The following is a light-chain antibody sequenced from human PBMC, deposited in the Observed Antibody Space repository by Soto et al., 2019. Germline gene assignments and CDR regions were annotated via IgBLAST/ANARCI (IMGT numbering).Light chain of an antibody. CDR1: SSNIGAGYD. V-gene: IGLV1-40*01. J-gene: IGLJ3*02. Sequence: QSVLTQPPSVSGAPGQRVTISRTGSSSNIGAGYDVHWYQQLPGTAPKLLIYGNSNRPSGVPDRLSGSKSGTSASLAITGLQAEDEADYYCQSYDSSLSNWVFGGGTKLTVL. CDR3: QSYDSSLSNWV. CDR2: GNS.